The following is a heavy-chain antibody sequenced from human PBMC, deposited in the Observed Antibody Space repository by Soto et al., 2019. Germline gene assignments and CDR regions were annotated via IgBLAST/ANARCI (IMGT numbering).Heavy chain of an antibody. J-gene: IGHJ2*01. CDR2: VYSSGIS. Sequence: QLQESGPGLVKPSQTLSLTCSVSGGSINNNDYYWSWIRQTPGKGLEWIGYVYSSGISDYVPSLKSRLSMSIDKSKNQSHLKLNSVTAADTATYYCARMSYFYDKWYFDLWGRGTLVTVSS. CDR1: GGSINNNDYY. D-gene: IGHD3-22*01. V-gene: IGHV4-30-4*01. CDR3: ARMSYFYDKWYFDL.